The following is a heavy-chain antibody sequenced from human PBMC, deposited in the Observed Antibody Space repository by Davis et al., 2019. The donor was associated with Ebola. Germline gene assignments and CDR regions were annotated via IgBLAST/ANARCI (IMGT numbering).Heavy chain of an antibody. J-gene: IGHJ4*02. CDR1: GYTFTGYY. D-gene: IGHD6-6*01. Sequence: ASVKVSCKASGYTFTGYYMHWVRQAPGQGLEWMGWINPNSGGTNYAQKFQGRVTMTRDTSISTAYMELSRLRSDDTAVYYCARSIAARKQYYFDYWGQGTLVTVSS. CDR2: INPNSGGT. CDR3: ARSIAARKQYYFDY. V-gene: IGHV1-2*02.